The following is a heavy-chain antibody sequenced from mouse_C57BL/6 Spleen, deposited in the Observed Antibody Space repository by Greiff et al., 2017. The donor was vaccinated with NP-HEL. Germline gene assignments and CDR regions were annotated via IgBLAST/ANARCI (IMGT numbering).Heavy chain of an antibody. CDR1: GFTFSDYY. V-gene: IGHV5-16*01. CDR2: INYDGSST. CDR3: ARGQLRLYFDY. D-gene: IGHD3-2*02. Sequence: EVQLQESEGGLVQPGSSMKLSCTASGFTFSDYYMAWVRQVPEKGLEWVANINYDGSSTYYLDSLKSRFIISRDNAKNILYLQMSSLKSEDTATYYCARGQLRLYFDYWGQGTTLTVSS. J-gene: IGHJ2*01.